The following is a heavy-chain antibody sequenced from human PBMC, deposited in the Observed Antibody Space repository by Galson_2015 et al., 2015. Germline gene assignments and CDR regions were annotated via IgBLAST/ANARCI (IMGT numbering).Heavy chain of an antibody. D-gene: IGHD3-9*01. CDR3: ARDRPHYDILTGYYDVEGDAFDI. Sequence: SVKVSCKASGYTFTSYGISWVRQAPGQGLEWMGWISAYNGNTNYAQKLQGRVTMTTDTSTSTAYMELRSLRSDDTAVYYCARDRPHYDILTGYYDVEGDAFDIWGQGTMVTVSS. V-gene: IGHV1-18*01. J-gene: IGHJ3*02. CDR2: ISAYNGNT. CDR1: GYTFTSYG.